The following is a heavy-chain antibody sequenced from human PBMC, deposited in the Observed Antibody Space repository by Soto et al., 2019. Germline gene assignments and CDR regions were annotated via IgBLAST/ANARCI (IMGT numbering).Heavy chain of an antibody. CDR1: GFTFSEAW. J-gene: IGHJ4*02. CDR3: ATDSPVAGGGPL. Sequence: EVQLVESGGGLVKPGGSLRLSCAASGFTFSEAWMNWVRQAPGKGLEWVGRIKSKAAGGTTDYVAPVKGRFTISRDDSTITLFLQMNSLTTEDTAVYYCATDSPVAGGGPLWGQGTLVTVSS. V-gene: IGHV3-15*07. CDR2: IKSKAAGGTT. D-gene: IGHD6-19*01.